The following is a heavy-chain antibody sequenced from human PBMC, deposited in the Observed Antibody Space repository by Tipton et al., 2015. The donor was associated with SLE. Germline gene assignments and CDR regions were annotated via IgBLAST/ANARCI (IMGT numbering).Heavy chain of an antibody. CDR3: ARARGPLDY. V-gene: IGHV3-7*01. Sequence: GSLRLSCATSGFTFSTSWMSWARQAPGKGLEWVANIKQDGSEENYEDSVKGRFTISRDNSKNTLYLQMGGLRGEDMAVYYCARARGPLDYWGQGTQVTVSS. J-gene: IGHJ4*02. CDR2: IKQDGSEE. D-gene: IGHD3-10*01. CDR1: GFTFSTSW.